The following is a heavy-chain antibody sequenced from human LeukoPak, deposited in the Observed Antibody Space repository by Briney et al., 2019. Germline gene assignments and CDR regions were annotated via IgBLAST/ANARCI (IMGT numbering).Heavy chain of an antibody. CDR3: ARDFVGYGLNFDY. Sequence: SETLSLTCTVSGGSISSSSYYWGWIRQPPGKGLEWIGSIYYSGSTYYNPSLKSRVTISVDTSKNQFSLKLSSVTAADTAVYYCARDFVGYGLNFDYWGQGTLVTVSS. V-gene: IGHV4-39*07. D-gene: IGHD5-18*01. J-gene: IGHJ4*02. CDR1: GGSISSSSYY. CDR2: IYYSGST.